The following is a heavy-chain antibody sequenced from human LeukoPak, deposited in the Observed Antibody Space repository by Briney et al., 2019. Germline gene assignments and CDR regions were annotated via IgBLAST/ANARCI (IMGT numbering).Heavy chain of an antibody. CDR3: ARDSRWFGELNWFDP. CDR2: ISAYNGNT. CDR1: GYTFTSYG. J-gene: IGHJ5*02. Sequence: ASVKVSCKASGYTFTSYGISWVRQAPGQGLEWMGWISAYNGNTNYAQKLQGRVTMTTDTSTSTAYMELRSLRSDDTAVYYCARDSRWFGELNWFDPWGQGTLVTVSS. V-gene: IGHV1-18*01. D-gene: IGHD3-10*01.